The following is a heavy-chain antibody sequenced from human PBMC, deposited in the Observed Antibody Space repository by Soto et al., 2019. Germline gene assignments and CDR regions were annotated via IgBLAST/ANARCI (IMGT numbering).Heavy chain of an antibody. J-gene: IGHJ4*02. CDR3: ARDLGYNYRHPFDY. D-gene: IGHD5-18*01. Sequence: QPGGSLRLSCAASGFTFSGYTIHWVRQAPGKGLEWLALIWFDGSNKYYADSVKGRFTISRDNAKNTLYLQMNTLRAEDTAVYYCARDLGYNYRHPFDYCGQRTLVTVSS. V-gene: IGHV3-30*02. CDR1: GFTFSGYT. CDR2: IWFDGSNK.